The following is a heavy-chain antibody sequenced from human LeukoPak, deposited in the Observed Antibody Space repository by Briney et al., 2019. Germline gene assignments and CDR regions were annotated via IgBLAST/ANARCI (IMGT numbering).Heavy chain of an antibody. V-gene: IGHV1-8*01. J-gene: IGHJ4*02. CDR1: GYTFTNYD. Sequence: ASVKVSCKASGYTFTNYDINWVRQATGQGLEWMGWMNPNSGNTGYAQKFQGRVTMTRNTSISTAYMELSSLRSEDTAVYNCAIAIFPNDYRGNLIRDWGQGTLVTVSS. CDR3: AIAIFPNDYRGNLIRD. CDR2: MNPNSGNT. D-gene: IGHD4-23*01.